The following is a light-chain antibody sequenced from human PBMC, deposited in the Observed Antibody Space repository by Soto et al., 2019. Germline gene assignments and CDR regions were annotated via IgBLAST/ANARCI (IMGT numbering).Light chain of an antibody. J-gene: IGKJ4*01. CDR2: HAS. CDR1: RSIRNY. V-gene: IGKV1-39*01. CDR3: QQSYTSPPVT. Sequence: DIPMTQSPSSLSASVGDRVTIACRASRSIRNYLNWYKQKPGEAPQLLTYHASNLQSGVPPRFTGSGHETAFTLTISSLQPEDFATYYCQQSYTSPPVTFGGGTKVEIK.